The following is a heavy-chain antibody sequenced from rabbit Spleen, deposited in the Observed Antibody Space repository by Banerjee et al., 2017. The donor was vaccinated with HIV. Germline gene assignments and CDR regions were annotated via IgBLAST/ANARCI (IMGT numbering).Heavy chain of an antibody. D-gene: IGHD1-1*01. CDR1: GFSFSSHLD. V-gene: IGHV1S45*01. CDR3: VRGASSSGYYNL. Sequence: QEQLEESAGGLVKPEGSLTLTCTASGFSFSSHLDMCWVRQAPGKGLEWIACIHGGSRNNIHYASWAKGRFTISKTSSTKVTLQMTSLTAADTASYFCVRGASSSGYYNLWGPGTLVTVS. J-gene: IGHJ4*01. CDR2: IHGGSRNNI.